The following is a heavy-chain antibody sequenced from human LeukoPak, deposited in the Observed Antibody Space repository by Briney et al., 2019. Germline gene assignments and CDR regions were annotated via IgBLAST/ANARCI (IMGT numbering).Heavy chain of an antibody. CDR1: GFTFSTYA. D-gene: IGHD3-22*01. CDR3: AKDRGRYYDSNGYYWGYYSDS. CDR2: ITGSGGAT. Sequence: GGSLRLSCAASGFTFSTYAVNWVRQAPGKGLEWVSAITGSGGATYYADSVKGRFTISRDNSKNTLYLQMSSLRAEDTAVYYCAKDRGRYYDSNGYYWGYYSDSWGQGILVTVST. V-gene: IGHV3-23*01. J-gene: IGHJ4*02.